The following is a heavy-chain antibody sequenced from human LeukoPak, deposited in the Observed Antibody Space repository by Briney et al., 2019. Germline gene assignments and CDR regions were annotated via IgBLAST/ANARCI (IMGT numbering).Heavy chain of an antibody. D-gene: IGHD3-22*01. J-gene: IGHJ4*02. CDR2: IFYSGST. CDR1: GGSISSYY. CDR3: ASGRDSSGYYYTPHYYFDY. Sequence: SETLSLTCTVSGGSISSYYWNWIRQPPGKGLEWIGYIFYSGSTNYNPSLKSRVTISVDTSKNQFSLKLSSVTAADTAVYYCASGRDSSGYYYTPHYYFDYWGQGTLVTVSS. V-gene: IGHV4-59*08.